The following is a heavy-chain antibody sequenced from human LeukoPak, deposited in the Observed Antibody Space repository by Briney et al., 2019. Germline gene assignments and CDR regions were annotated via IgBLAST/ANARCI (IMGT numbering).Heavy chain of an antibody. CDR1: GGTFSSYA. CDR2: IIPILGIA. D-gene: IGHD6-19*01. V-gene: IGHV1-69*04. CDR3: ARSYSSGWWGDYYYYGMDV. Sequence: ASVKVSCKASGGTFSSYAISWVRQAPGQGLEWMGRIIPILGIANYAQKFQGRVTITADKSTSTAYMELSSLRSGDTAVYYCARSYSSGWWGDYYYYGMDVWGQGTTVTVSS. J-gene: IGHJ6*02.